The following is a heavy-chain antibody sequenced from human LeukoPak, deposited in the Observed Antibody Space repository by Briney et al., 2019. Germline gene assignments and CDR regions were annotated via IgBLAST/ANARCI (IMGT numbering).Heavy chain of an antibody. V-gene: IGHV3-74*01. CDR2: FNGDDSGT. CDR3: ARLRRDYYFDY. CDR1: GFTFSSYW. J-gene: IGHJ4*02. D-gene: IGHD3-3*01. Sequence: AGGSLRLSCAASGFTFSSYWMHWVRQAPGKGLVWVSYFNGDDSGTNHADPVQGRFTISRDSAKNTLYLQMNSLRAEDTAVYYCARLRRDYYFDYWGQGTLVTVSS.